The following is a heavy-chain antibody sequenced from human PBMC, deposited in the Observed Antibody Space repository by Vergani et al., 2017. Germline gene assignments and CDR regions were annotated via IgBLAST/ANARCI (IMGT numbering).Heavy chain of an antibody. Sequence: QVQLVESGGGVVQPGRSLRLSCAASGFTFSSYGMHWVRQAPGQGLEWMGWINPNSGGTNYAQKFQGRVTMTRDTSISTAYMELSRLRSDDTAVYYCARAAIMPLPDYWGQGTLVTVSS. CDR3: ARAAIMPLPDY. J-gene: IGHJ4*02. D-gene: IGHD2-2*01. CDR1: GFTFSSYG. CDR2: INPNSGGT. V-gene: IGHV1-2*02.